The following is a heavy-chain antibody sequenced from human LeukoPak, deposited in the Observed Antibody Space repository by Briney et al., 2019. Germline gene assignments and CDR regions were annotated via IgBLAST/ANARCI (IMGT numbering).Heavy chain of an antibody. Sequence: SVKVSCKASGGTFSSYAISWVRQAPGQGLEWMGGIIPIFGTANYAQKFQGRVTITADESTSTAYMELSSLRSEDTAVYYCARFGRFRDPSPFDYWGQGTLVTVSS. CDR2: IIPIFGTA. CDR1: GGTFSSYA. D-gene: IGHD3-10*01. V-gene: IGHV1-69*01. CDR3: ARFGRFRDPSPFDY. J-gene: IGHJ4*02.